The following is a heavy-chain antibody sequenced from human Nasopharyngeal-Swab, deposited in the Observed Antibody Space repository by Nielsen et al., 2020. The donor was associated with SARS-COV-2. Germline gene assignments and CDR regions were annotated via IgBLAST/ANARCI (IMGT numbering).Heavy chain of an antibody. CDR2: IKQDGSEK. Sequence: GGSLRLSCAASGFTFSSYWMSWVRQAPGKGLEWVANIKQDGSEKYYADSVKGRFTISRDNAKNSLYLQMNSLRAEDTAVYYCAREAPIGYCSSTSCYTGNAFDIWGQGTMVTVSS. D-gene: IGHD2-2*02. V-gene: IGHV3-7*01. CDR3: AREAPIGYCSSTSCYTGNAFDI. J-gene: IGHJ3*02. CDR1: GFTFSSYW.